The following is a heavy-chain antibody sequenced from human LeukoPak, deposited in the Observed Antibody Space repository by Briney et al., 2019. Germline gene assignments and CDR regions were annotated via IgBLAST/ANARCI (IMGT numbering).Heavy chain of an antibody. CDR1: GYTFTGYY. CDR2: INPNSGGT. CDR3: ARDPDFWSGYIKFDAFDI. D-gene: IGHD3-3*01. J-gene: IGHJ3*02. Sequence: ASVNVSCKASGYTFTGYYMHWVRQAPGQGLEWMGWINPNSGGTNYAQKFQGRVTMTRDTSISTAYMELSRLRADDTAVYYCARDPDFWSGYIKFDAFDIWGQGTMVTVSS. V-gene: IGHV1-2*02.